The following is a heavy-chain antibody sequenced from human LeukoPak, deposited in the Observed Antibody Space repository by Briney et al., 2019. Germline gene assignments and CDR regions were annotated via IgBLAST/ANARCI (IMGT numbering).Heavy chain of an antibody. CDR1: GFIFSTYW. CDR3: VRSRNYYESSVYYRSFYFDY. D-gene: IGHD3-22*01. CDR2: IHTDGTST. Sequence: GGSLRLSCAASGFIFSTYWMHWVRQVPGEGPVWVSRIHTDGTSTTYADSVKGRFTISRDNAENTLYLQMNSLRAEDTAVYYCVRSRNYYESSVYYRSFYFDYWGQGTLVTVSS. J-gene: IGHJ4*02. V-gene: IGHV3-74*01.